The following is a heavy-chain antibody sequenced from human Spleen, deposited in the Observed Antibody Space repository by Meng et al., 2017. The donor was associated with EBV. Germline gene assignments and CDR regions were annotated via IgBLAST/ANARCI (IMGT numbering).Heavy chain of an antibody. J-gene: IGHJ4*02. CDR1: ASTPSEVF. Sequence: VRLVQYGAEWGEPWGSVTVSGYVSASTPSEVFRHWVRQAPGGGLEWMGGFDPQEGEAVYAQKFQGRITITADESTSTHYMDLSSLRSEDTAVYYCASESGRGYTPDYWGQGTLVTVSS. CDR2: FDPQEGEA. V-gene: IGHV1-24*01. CDR3: ASESGRGYTPDY. D-gene: IGHD3-10*01.